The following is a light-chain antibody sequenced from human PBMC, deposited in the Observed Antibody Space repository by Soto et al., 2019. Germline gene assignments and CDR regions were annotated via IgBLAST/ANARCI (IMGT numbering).Light chain of an antibody. CDR3: QQRSSWHT. V-gene: IGKV3-11*01. CDR2: DAS. J-gene: IGKJ1*01. Sequence: EIVLTQSPATLSLSPGERATLSCRASQSVSSYLAWYQQKPGQAPRLLIYDASNMATGIPARFSGSGSGTDFTLTISSLEPEDSAIYYCQQRSSWHTFGQGTKVEIK. CDR1: QSVSSY.